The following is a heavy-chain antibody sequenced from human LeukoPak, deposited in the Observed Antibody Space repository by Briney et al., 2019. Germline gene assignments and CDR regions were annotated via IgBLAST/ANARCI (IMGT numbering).Heavy chain of an antibody. D-gene: IGHD2-2*02. J-gene: IGHJ4*02. V-gene: IGHV3-7*01. CDR1: GFTFSSYW. CDR2: IKQDGSEK. CDR3: ARDAEVVPAAIDYFDY. Sequence: PGGSLRLSCAASGFTFSSYWMSWVRQAPGKGLEGVANIKQDGSEKYYVDSVKGRFTISRDNAKNSLYLQMNSLRAEDTAVYYCARDAEVVPAAIDYFDYWGQGTLVTVSS.